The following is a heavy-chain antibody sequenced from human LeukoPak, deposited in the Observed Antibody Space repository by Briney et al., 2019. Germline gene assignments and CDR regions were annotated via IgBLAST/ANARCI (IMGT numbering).Heavy chain of an antibody. CDR1: GFTFDDYA. V-gene: IGHV3-9*01. D-gene: IGHD3-9*01. Sequence: PGRSLRLSCAASGFTFDDYAMHWVRQAPGKGLEWVSGISWNSGSIGYADSVKGRFTISRDNAKNSLYLQMNSLRAEDTAVYYCARVKFELRYFDWLPPGPKHHDAFDIWGQGTMVTVSS. J-gene: IGHJ3*02. CDR2: ISWNSGSI. CDR3: ARVKFELRYFDWLPPGPKHHDAFDI.